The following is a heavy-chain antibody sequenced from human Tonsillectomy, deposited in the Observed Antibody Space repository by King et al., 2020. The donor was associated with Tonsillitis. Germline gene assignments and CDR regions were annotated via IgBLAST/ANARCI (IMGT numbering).Heavy chain of an antibody. V-gene: IGHV4-31*03. CDR2: IYNSENT. Sequence: VQLQESGPGLVKPSQTLSLTCTVSGGSISGGTYYCSWIRQHPGKGLEWIGYIYNSENTYYNPSLKSRLTMSLDTSKNQFSMKLCAVTAADTAAYYCGRYEGGVCDPWGQGTLVTVSS. D-gene: IGHD2-15*01. CDR1: GGSISGGTYY. J-gene: IGHJ5*02. CDR3: GRYEGGVCDP.